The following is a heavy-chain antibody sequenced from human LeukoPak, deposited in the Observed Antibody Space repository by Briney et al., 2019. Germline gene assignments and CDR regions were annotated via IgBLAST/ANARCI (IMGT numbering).Heavy chain of an antibody. CDR1: GYSFTSYA. Sequence: ASVKVSCKASGYSFTSYAITWVRQAPGQGLEWMGWISAHNGNTNYAQKLQGRVTMTTDTFTGTAYMELRSLRSDDTAIYYCARDYYDNSGGYFDYWGQGTLVTVSS. D-gene: IGHD3-22*01. V-gene: IGHV1-18*01. J-gene: IGHJ4*02. CDR2: ISAHNGNT. CDR3: ARDYYDNSGGYFDY.